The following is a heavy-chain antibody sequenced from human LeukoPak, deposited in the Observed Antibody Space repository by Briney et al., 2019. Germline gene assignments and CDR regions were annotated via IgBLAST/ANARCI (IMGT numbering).Heavy chain of an antibody. CDR1: GGSISSYY. J-gene: IGHJ4*02. D-gene: IGHD3-22*01. Sequence: SETLSLTCTVSGGSISSYYWSWIRQHPGKGLEWIGYIYYSGSTYYNPSLKSRVTISVDTSKNQFSLKLSSVTAADTAVYYCARGDSSGYYYDGYFDYWGQGTLVTVSS. CDR2: IYYSGST. V-gene: IGHV4-59*06. CDR3: ARGDSSGYYYDGYFDY.